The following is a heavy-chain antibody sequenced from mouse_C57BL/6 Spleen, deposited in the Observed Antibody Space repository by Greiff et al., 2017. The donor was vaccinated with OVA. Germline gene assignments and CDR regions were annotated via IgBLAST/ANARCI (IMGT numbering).Heavy chain of an antibody. CDR1: GYTFTSYW. CDR2: IHPNSGST. V-gene: IGHV1-64*01. Sequence: VQLQQPGAELVKPGASVKLSCKASGYTFTSYWMHWVKQRPGQGLEWIGMIHPNSGSTNYNEKFKSKATLTVDKSSSTAYMQLSSLTSEDSAVYYCARMSYYDYDDYWGQGTTLTVSS. D-gene: IGHD2-4*01. J-gene: IGHJ2*01. CDR3: ARMSYYDYDDY.